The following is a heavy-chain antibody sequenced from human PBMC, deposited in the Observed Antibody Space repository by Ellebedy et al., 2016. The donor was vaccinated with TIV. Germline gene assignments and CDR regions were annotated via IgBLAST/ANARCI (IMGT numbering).Heavy chain of an antibody. J-gene: IGHJ3*02. CDR1: GFTFNTYA. CDR2: ISYDGTNK. V-gene: IGHV3-30-3*01. Sequence: GGSLRLSCAASGFTFNTYAMHWVRQAPGRGLDWVAVISYDGTNKYYEDSVKGRFTISRDNSNKTLYLQMYSLRTEETAVYYCARDGGLYDSSSYYHDAFDIWGQGTMVTVSS. D-gene: IGHD3-22*01. CDR3: ARDGGLYDSSSYYHDAFDI.